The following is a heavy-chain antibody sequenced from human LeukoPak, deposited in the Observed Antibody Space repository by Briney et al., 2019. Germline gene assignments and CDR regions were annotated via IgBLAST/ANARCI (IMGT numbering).Heavy chain of an antibody. Sequence: SETLSLTCTVSGGSISSYYWSWVRQPPGEGLEWIGYIYYSESPNYNPSLKSRVTISVDTSKNQFSLKLSSVTAADTAVYYCARGHYSSSWYNWFDPWGQGTLVTVSS. CDR1: GGSISSYY. J-gene: IGHJ5*02. CDR3: ARGHYSSSWYNWFDP. CDR2: IYYSESP. V-gene: IGHV4-59*01. D-gene: IGHD6-13*01.